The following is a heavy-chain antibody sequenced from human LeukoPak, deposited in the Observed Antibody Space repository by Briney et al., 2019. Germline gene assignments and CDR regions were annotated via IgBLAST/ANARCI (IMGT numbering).Heavy chain of an antibody. CDR3: ARARVGNYFDY. Sequence: ASVKVSCKASGYTFTSYGISWVRQAPGQGLEWMGWISAYNGNTDYAQKLQGRVTMTTDTSASTAYMELRSLRSDDTAVYYCARARVGNYFDYWGQGTLVTVSS. V-gene: IGHV1-18*01. CDR1: GYTFTSYG. CDR2: ISAYNGNT. J-gene: IGHJ4*02. D-gene: IGHD2-15*01.